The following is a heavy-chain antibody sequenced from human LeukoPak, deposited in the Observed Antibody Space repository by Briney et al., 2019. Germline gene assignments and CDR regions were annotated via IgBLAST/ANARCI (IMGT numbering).Heavy chain of an antibody. V-gene: IGHV4-39*07. Sequence: PSETLSLTCTVSGGSITSGHYYWGWVRQPPGKGLEWIGSIHSGGSTFYNPSLRSRVTISRDTSKNQFSLRLSSVTAADTALYYCVRDDGNWDIDYWGQGTLVTVSS. CDR1: GGSITSGHYY. D-gene: IGHD7-27*01. CDR2: IHSGGST. CDR3: VRDDGNWDIDY. J-gene: IGHJ4*02.